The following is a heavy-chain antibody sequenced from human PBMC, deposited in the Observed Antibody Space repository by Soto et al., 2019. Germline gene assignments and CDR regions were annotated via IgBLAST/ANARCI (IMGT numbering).Heavy chain of an antibody. Sequence: ASVKVSCKASGYTFNSYGISWVRQAPGQGLEWMGWISAYSGNTDYAQKLQDRVTMTTDTSTGTAYMELRSLRSDDTAVYYCARVSGYCSSISCHDCWGQGTLVTVSS. CDR2: ISAYSGNT. CDR3: ARVSGYCSSISCHDC. J-gene: IGHJ4*02. V-gene: IGHV1-18*01. D-gene: IGHD2-2*01. CDR1: GYTFNSYG.